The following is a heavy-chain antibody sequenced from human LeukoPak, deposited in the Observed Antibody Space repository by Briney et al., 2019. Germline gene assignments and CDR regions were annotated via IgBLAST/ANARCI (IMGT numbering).Heavy chain of an antibody. CDR2: INTNTGNP. CDR1: GYTFTSYA. Sequence: GASVKVSCKASGYTFTSYAMNWVRQAPGQGLEWMGWINTNTGNPTYAQGFTGRFVFSLDTSVSTAYLQISSLKAEDTAVYYCARDVSSWNDILTGYYKYWGQGTLVTVSS. D-gene: IGHD3-9*01. V-gene: IGHV7-4-1*02. J-gene: IGHJ4*02. CDR3: ARDVSSWNDILTGYYKY.